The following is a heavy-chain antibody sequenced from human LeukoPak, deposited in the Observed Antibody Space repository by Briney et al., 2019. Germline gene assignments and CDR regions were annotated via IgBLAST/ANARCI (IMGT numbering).Heavy chain of an antibody. CDR2: ISSSSTYI. CDR1: GFTFSSYS. V-gene: IGHV3-21*01. J-gene: IGHJ4*02. CDR3: ARDSAYYYDSRLQYYFDY. D-gene: IGHD3-22*01. Sequence: KTGGSMRLSCAASGFTFSSYSMNWVRQAPGKGLEWVSSISSSSTYIYYADSVKGRFTISRDNAKKSLYLQMNSLRAEDTAVYYCARDSAYYYDSRLQYYFDYWGQGTLVTVSS.